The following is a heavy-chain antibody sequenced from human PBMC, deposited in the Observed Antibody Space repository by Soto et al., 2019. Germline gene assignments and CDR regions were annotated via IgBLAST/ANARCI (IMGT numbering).Heavy chain of an antibody. Sequence: QVQLQQWGAGLVKPSETLSLSCAVYGQSFSGHSWAWIRQPPGKGLEWIGAINESGSTYYNPSLKSRVTISPYTSKNQFSLELSSVSAADTAAYFCARGSGIVALPGELEDVKYDGWGQGTLVNVSS. J-gene: IGHJ4*02. D-gene: IGHD1-1*01. CDR2: INESGST. CDR1: GQSFSGHS. V-gene: IGHV4-34*01. CDR3: ARGSGIVALPGELEDVKYDG.